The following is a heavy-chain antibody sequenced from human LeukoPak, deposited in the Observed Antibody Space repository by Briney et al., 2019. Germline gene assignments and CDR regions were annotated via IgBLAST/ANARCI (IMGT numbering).Heavy chain of an antibody. CDR1: GFTFSSYA. V-gene: IGHV3-23*01. CDR3: AKARHDNSGYLDY. J-gene: IGHJ4*02. CDR2: ISGRGSTT. Sequence: GGSLRLSCAASGFTFSSYAMSWVRQAPGKGLEWISTISGRGSTTYYADSVKGRFTISRDNSQNTLYLQMNSLRAEDTAIYYCAKARHDNSGYLDYWGQGTLATVSS. D-gene: IGHD3-22*01.